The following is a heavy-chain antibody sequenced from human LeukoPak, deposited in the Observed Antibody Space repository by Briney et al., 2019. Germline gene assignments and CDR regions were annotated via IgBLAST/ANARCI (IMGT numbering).Heavy chain of an antibody. CDR1: GGSISGGRYY. CDR3: ATIAVAGHFDY. CDR2: IFTSGST. V-gene: IGHV4-61*02. J-gene: IGHJ4*02. D-gene: IGHD6-19*01. Sequence: SQTLSLTCNVSGGSISGGRYYWSWIRLPAGKGLEWIGRIFTSGSTNYNPSLKSRVTISLDTSKNQFSLKLSSVTAADTAVYYCATIAVAGHFDYWGQGTLVTVSS.